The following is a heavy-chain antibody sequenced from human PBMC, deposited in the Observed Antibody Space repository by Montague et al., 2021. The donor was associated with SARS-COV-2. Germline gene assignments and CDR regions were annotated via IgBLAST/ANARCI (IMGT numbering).Heavy chain of an antibody. CDR3: ARGRQHFNMIVVVMTGGEYYFDX. CDR2: INHRGTS. V-gene: IGHV4-34*01. D-gene: IGHD3-22*01. Sequence: SETLSLTCAVYGGSFSDYFWTWIRQPPGKGLEWIGEINHRGTSNHNPSLKSRVSISVDTSKNQFSLYLGSVTAADTAVYYCARGRQHFNMIVVVMTGGEYYFDXWGQGTLVTVSS. J-gene: IGHJ4*02. CDR1: GGSFSDYF.